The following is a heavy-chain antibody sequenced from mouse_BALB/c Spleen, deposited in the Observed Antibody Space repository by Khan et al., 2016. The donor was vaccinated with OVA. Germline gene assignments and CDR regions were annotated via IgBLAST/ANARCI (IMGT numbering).Heavy chain of an antibody. CDR1: GYTFTNYG. CDR3: ARRGYYRYFAY. CDR2: INTYTGEP. Sequence: QIQLVQSGPELKKPGETVKISCMASGYTFTNYGMDWVKQAPGKGLKWMGWINTYTGEPTYADDFKGRFAFSLETSASTAYLQINNLKNEDTATYVCARRGYYRYFAYWGQGTLVTVSA. V-gene: IGHV9-3-1*01. J-gene: IGHJ3*01. D-gene: IGHD2-14*01.